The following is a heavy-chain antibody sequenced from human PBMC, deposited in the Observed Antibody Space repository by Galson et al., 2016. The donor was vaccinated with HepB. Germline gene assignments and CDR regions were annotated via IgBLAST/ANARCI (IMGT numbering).Heavy chain of an antibody. CDR3: ARSGLGRPFVDF. V-gene: IGHV1-46*01. Sequence: SVKVSCKASGYTFTSYYINWVRQAPGQGLEWMGVINPDSAYTNSAQRFQGRVTMTSDTSTSTVSMEMRGLLSEDTAVYYCARSGLGRPFVDFWGQGTLVTVSS. CDR2: INPDSAYT. J-gene: IGHJ4*02. CDR1: GYTFTSYY. D-gene: IGHD3-10*01.